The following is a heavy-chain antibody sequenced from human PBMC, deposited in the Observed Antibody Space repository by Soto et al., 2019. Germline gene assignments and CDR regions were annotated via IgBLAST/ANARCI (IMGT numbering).Heavy chain of an antibody. D-gene: IGHD2-21*02. Sequence: QVQLVQSGAEVKKPGSSVKVSCKASGGTVSSYAISWVRQAPGQGLEWMGGIIPIFGTANYAQKFQGRVTITADESTSTAYMELSSLRSEDTAVYYCARDPYYRGDRGHFDYWGQGTLVTVSS. CDR2: IIPIFGTA. CDR3: ARDPYYRGDRGHFDY. CDR1: GGTVSSYA. V-gene: IGHV1-69*12. J-gene: IGHJ4*02.